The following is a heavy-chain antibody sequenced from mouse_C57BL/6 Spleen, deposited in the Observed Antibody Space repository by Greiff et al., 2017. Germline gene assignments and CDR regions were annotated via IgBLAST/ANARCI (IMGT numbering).Heavy chain of an antibody. Sequence: VQLQQPGAELVMPGASVKLSCKASGYTFTSYWMHWVKQRPGPGLEWIGEIDPSDSYTNYNQKFKGKSTLTVDKSSSTAYMQLGSLTAEDSAVYYCARVGTTVVDWYFDVWGTGTTVTVSS. CDR2: IDPSDSYT. D-gene: IGHD1-1*01. J-gene: IGHJ1*03. V-gene: IGHV1-69*01. CDR3: ARVGTTVVDWYFDV. CDR1: GYTFTSYW.